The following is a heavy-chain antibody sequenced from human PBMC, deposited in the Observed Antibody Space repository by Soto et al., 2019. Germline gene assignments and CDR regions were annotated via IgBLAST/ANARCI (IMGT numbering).Heavy chain of an antibody. CDR3: AKDRAAGYSSGWYGDAFDI. CDR2: ISGSGGST. D-gene: IGHD6-19*01. Sequence: EVQLLESGGGLVQPGGSLRLSCAASGFTFSSYAMSWVRQAPGKGLEWVSAISGSGGSTYYADSGKGRFTISRDNSKNTLYLQMNSLRAEDTAVYYCAKDRAAGYSSGWYGDAFDIWGQGTMVTVSS. J-gene: IGHJ3*02. CDR1: GFTFSSYA. V-gene: IGHV3-23*01.